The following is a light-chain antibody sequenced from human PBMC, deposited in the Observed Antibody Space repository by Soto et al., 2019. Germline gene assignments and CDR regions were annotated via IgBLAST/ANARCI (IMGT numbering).Light chain of an antibody. Sequence: QSVPTQPPSASGSPGQSVTISCTGTSSDVGGYNYVSWYQQHPGKAPKLMIYEVSKRPSGVPDRLSGSKSGNTASLTVSGLQAEDEADYYCSSYAGSNNFVFGTGTKVTVL. CDR1: SSDVGGYNY. J-gene: IGLJ1*01. CDR2: EVS. V-gene: IGLV2-8*01. CDR3: SSYAGSNNFV.